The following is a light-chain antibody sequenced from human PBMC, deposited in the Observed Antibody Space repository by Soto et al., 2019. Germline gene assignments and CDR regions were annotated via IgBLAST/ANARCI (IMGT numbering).Light chain of an antibody. J-gene: IGLJ1*01. V-gene: IGLV2-14*03. CDR3: SSYTSSRTLV. CDR1: SRDVGPYNY. CDR2: DVS. Sequence: ALALPGSVCRSPGQSITISSNGTSRDVGPYNYVSWYQQHSGKARKLMIYDVSNRPSGVSHRFSGSKSDNTASLTISGLQTDDEADYYCSSYTSSRTLVFGTGTKVTVL.